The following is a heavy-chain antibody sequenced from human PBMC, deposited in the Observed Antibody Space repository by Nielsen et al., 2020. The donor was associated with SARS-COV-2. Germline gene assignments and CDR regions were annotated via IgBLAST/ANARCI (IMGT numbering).Heavy chain of an antibody. V-gene: IGHV4-39*01. J-gene: IGHJ6*02. CDR1: GGSISSGGHF. CDR2: IYDSGST. D-gene: IGHD3-3*01. Sequence: SETLSLTCTVSGGSISSGGHFWSWIRQHPGRGLEWIGNIYDSGSTYYNPSLKSRVTISVDTSKNQFSLKLSSVTAADTAVYYCARNLLASITIFGVVSHYGMDVWGQGTTVTVSS. CDR3: ARNLLASITIFGVVSHYGMDV.